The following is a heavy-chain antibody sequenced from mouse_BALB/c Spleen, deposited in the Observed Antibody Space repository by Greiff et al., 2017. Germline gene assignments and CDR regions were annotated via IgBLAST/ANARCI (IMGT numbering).Heavy chain of an antibody. Sequence: VQLQQSGAELVKPGASVKLSCKASGYTFTSYWMHWVKQRPGQGLEWIGEINPSNGRTNYNEKFKSKATLTVDKSSSTAYMQLSSLTSEDSAVYYCARWGITDYAMDYWGQGTSVTVSS. V-gene: IGHV1S81*02. CDR3: ARWGITDYAMDY. J-gene: IGHJ4*01. CDR1: GYTFTSYW. D-gene: IGHD2-4*01. CDR2: INPSNGRT.